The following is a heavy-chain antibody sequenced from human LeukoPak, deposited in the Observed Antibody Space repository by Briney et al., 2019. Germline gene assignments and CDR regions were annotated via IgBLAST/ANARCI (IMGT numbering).Heavy chain of an antibody. CDR2: INHSGST. Sequence: PSETLSLTCAVYGGSFSGYYWSWIRQPPGKGLEWIGEINHSGSTNYNPSLKSRVTILVDTSKNQFSLKLSSVTAADTAVYYCATRWLQLRYFDYWGQGTLVTVSS. CDR3: ATRWLQLRYFDY. J-gene: IGHJ4*02. V-gene: IGHV4-34*01. CDR1: GGSFSGYY. D-gene: IGHD5-24*01.